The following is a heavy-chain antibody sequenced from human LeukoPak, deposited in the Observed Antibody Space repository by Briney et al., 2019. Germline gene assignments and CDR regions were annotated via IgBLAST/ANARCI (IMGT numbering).Heavy chain of an antibody. V-gene: IGHV4-59*13. CDR2: IYNSGGT. Sequence: SETLSLTCTVSGGSITSSFYWSGIRQSPGKGLEWIGYIYNSGGTKYNPSLKSRLTISVDTSKNQFSLNLSSVTAADTAVYYCARASVLLSADYWGQGTLVTVSS. D-gene: IGHD3-16*01. J-gene: IGHJ4*02. CDR3: ARASVLLSADY. CDR1: GGSITSSFY.